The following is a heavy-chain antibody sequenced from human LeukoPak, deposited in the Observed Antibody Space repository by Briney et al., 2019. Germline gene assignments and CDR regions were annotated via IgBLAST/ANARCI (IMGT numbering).Heavy chain of an antibody. CDR2: ISGYNGNT. CDR3: ARDRYSGYVSRFDY. CDR1: GYTFTSYG. J-gene: IGHJ4*02. D-gene: IGHD5-12*01. Sequence: GASVKVSCKASGYTFTSYGISWVRQAPGQGLEWMGWISGYNGNTKYAQKFQGRVTMTTDTSTSTAYIELRSLRSDDTAVYYCARDRYSGYVSRFDYWGQGTLVTFST. V-gene: IGHV1-18*01.